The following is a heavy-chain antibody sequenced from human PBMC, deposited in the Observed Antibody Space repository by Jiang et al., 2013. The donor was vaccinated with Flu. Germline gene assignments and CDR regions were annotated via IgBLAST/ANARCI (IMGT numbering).Heavy chain of an antibody. CDR1: GFTFSDYY. CDR2: ISSSSSYT. V-gene: IGHV3-11*06. J-gene: IGHJ4*02. CDR3: AREYRDGDYGVYRY. Sequence: QLVESGGGLVKPGGSLRLSCAASGFTFSDYYMSWIRQAPGKGLEWVSYISSSSSYTNYADSVKGRFTISRDNAKNSLYLQMNSLRAEDTAVYYCAREYRDGDYGVYRYWGQGTLVTVSS. D-gene: IGHD4-17*01.